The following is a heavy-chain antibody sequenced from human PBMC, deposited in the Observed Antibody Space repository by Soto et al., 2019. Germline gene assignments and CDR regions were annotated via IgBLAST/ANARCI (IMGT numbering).Heavy chain of an antibody. CDR3: ARDVSPGSSSLYLDAFDI. Sequence: EVQLEESGGDLVQPGGSLRLSCAASGFTLSAYWMTWVRQALGKGLEWVANINRDGSKKSYLDSVRGRFTISRDNVGNSLYLQMDSLRADDTALYYCARDVSPGSSSLYLDAFDIWGQGTMVTVSS. CDR2: INRDGSKK. J-gene: IGHJ3*02. CDR1: GFTLSAYW. V-gene: IGHV3-7*05. D-gene: IGHD6-13*01.